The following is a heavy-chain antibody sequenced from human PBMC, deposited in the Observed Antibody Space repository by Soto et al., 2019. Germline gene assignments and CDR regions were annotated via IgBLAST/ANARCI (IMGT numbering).Heavy chain of an antibody. D-gene: IGHD3-10*01. CDR3: ANDLVRGVPF. J-gene: IGHJ4*02. CDR1: GFTFSKYS. V-gene: IGHV3-21*01. Sequence: TGGSLRLSCAASGFTFSKYSMSWVRQAPGKGLEWVSSISSSSSYIYYVDSVKGRFTISRDNAKNSLYLQMNSLRAEDTAVYYCANDLVRGVPFWGQGTPVTVSS. CDR2: ISSSSSYI.